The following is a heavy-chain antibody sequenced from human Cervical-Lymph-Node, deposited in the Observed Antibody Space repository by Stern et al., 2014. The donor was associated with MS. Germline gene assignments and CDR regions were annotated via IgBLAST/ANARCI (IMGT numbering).Heavy chain of an antibody. CDR3: AKDLGGSYYHYYYGMDV. V-gene: IGHV3-30*18. CDR2: VSFVVSNP. Sequence: QVQLVESGGGVVQPGRSLRLSCAASGFTFSSYGMHWVRQAPGKGLEWVAVVSFVVSNPDYADSVKGRFTISIYNSKNTLYLQMNSLRAEDTAVYYCAKDLGGSYYHYYYGMDVWGQGTTVTVSS. J-gene: IGHJ6*02. D-gene: IGHD1-26*01. CDR1: GFTFSSYG.